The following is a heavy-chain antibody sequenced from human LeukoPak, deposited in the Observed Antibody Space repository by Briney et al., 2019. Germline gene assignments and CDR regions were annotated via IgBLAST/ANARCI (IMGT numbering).Heavy chain of an antibody. CDR1: GDSVSINSAA. D-gene: IGHD1-1*01. CDR2: TYYRSKWYN. Sequence: SQTLSLTCAISGDSVSINSAAGNWITQSPSRGLEWLGRTYYRSKWYNDYAVSVKSRITINPDTSKNQFSLQLNSVTPEDTAVYYCARGPRTTNDAFDIWGQGTMVTVSS. CDR3: ARGPRTTNDAFDI. V-gene: IGHV6-1*01. J-gene: IGHJ3*02.